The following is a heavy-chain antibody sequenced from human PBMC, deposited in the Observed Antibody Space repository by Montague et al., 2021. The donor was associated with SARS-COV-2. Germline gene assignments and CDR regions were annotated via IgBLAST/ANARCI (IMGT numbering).Heavy chain of an antibody. CDR3: ARDSGTSGWGDWYHGLDD. J-gene: IGHJ6*02. V-gene: IGHV4-4*07. CDR1: GGSINSYY. CDR2: IYTSGRT. D-gene: IGHD6-19*01. Sequence: SETLSLTCGVSGGSINSYYWSWIRQPAGKGLEWIGRIYTSGRTNHRPSLKSRVTISVDTSRNHLSLKLTSVTAADAAVYYCARDSGTSGWGDWYHGLDDWGQGTTVIVSS.